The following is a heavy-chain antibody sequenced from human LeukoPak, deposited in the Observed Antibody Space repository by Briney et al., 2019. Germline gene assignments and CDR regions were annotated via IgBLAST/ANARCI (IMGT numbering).Heavy chain of an antibody. D-gene: IGHD3-10*01. CDR3: ARPRALLWFGENSFDY. J-gene: IGHJ4*02. Sequence: ASVEVSCKASGYTFTGYYMHWVRQAPGRGLEGMGWINPNSGGTNYAQKFQGRVTMTRDTSISTAYMELSRLRSDDTAVYYCARPRALLWFGENSFDYWGQGTLVTVYS. CDR2: INPNSGGT. CDR1: GYTFTGYY. V-gene: IGHV1-2*02.